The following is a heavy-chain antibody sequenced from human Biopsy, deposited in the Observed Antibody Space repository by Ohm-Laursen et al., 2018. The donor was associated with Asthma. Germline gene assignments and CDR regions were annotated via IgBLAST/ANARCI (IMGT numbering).Heavy chain of an antibody. CDR3: ARMITIFGVVSRGMDV. D-gene: IGHD3-3*01. Sequence: GSLRLSCAASGFTFSRYSMNWVRQAPGKGLEWVSYISSSSSTIYYADSVKGRFTISSDNAKNSLYLQMNSLRDEDTAVYYCARMITIFGVVSRGMDVWGQGTTVTVSS. CDR2: ISSSSSTI. V-gene: IGHV3-48*02. CDR1: GFTFSRYS. J-gene: IGHJ6*02.